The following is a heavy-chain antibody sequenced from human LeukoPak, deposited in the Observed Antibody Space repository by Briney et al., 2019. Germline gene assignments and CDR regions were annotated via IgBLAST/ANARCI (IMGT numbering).Heavy chain of an antibody. D-gene: IGHD3-22*01. CDR1: GGSFSGYY. CDR3: ARGTSITMIVVVKIRYYYMDV. J-gene: IGHJ6*03. V-gene: IGHV4-34*01. Sequence: SETLALTCAVYGGSFSGYYWSWIRQPPGKGLELIGEINHSGSTNYNPSLKSRVTISVDTSKNQFSLKMSSVTAADTAVYYCARGTSITMIVVVKIRYYYMDVWGKGTTVTVS. CDR2: INHSGST.